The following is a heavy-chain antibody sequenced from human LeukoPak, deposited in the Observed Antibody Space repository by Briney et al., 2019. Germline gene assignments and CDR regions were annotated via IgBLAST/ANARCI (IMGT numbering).Heavy chain of an antibody. V-gene: IGHV4-39*07. D-gene: IGHD5-24*01. CDR3: ARDGYNRANDY. CDR2: INHSGST. CDR1: GGSITNSGYY. Sequence: SETLSLTCTVSGGSITNSGYYWGWIRQPPGKGLEWIGEINHSGSTNYNPSLKSRVTISVDTSKNQFSLKLSSVTAADTAVYYCARDGYNRANDYWGQGTLVTVSS. J-gene: IGHJ4*02.